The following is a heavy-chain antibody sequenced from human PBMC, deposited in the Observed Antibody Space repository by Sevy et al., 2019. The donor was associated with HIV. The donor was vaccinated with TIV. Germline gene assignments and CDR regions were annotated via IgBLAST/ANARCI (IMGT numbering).Heavy chain of an antibody. J-gene: IGHJ4*02. V-gene: IGHV3-30*18. D-gene: IGHD6-13*01. CDR1: GXXFSSYG. Sequence: GGSLRLSCAASGXXFSSYGMHWVRXAPGKGLEWVAVISYDGSNKYYADSVKGRFTISRDNSKNTLYLQMNSLRAEDTAVYYCAKVKSSWYSDPYXFDYWGQGTLVTVSS. CDR3: AKVKSSWYSDPYXFDY. CDR2: ISYDGSNK.